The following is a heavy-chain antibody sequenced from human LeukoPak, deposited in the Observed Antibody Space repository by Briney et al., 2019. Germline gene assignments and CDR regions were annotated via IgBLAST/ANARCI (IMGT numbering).Heavy chain of an antibody. CDR1: EVTYGS. CDR3: ANFIPNSYGFDY. D-gene: IGHD2-21*01. Sequence: GGSLRLYCAASEVTYGSMHWVRQPPGKGLEWVAVISNDGSIQYYGEGVKGRFTISRDNSMNTVFLQMSSLRPEDAALYYCANFIPNSYGFDYWGQGTLVTVSS. CDR2: ISNDGSIQ. J-gene: IGHJ4*02. V-gene: IGHV3-30*18.